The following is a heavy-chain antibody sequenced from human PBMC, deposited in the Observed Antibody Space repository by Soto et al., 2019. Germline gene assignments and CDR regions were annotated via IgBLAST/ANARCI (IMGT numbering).Heavy chain of an antibody. Sequence: GASVKVSCKASGGTFSSYAISWVRQAPGQGLEWMGGIIPIFGTANYAQKFQGRVTITADESTSTAYMELSSLRSEDTAVYYCARDIAYCGGDCFRDDAFDIWGQGTMVTVSS. CDR2: IIPIFGTA. V-gene: IGHV1-69*13. D-gene: IGHD2-21*02. J-gene: IGHJ3*02. CDR1: GGTFSSYA. CDR3: ARDIAYCGGDCFRDDAFDI.